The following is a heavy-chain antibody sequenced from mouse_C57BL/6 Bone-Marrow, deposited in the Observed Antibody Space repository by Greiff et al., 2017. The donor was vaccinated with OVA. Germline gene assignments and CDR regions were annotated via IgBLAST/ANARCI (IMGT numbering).Heavy chain of an antibody. V-gene: IGHV1-76*01. Sequence: QVQLQQSGAELVRPGASVKLSCKASGYTFTDYYINWVKQRPGQGLEWIARIYPGSGNTYYNEKFKGKATLTAEKSSSTAYMQLSSLTSEDSAVYFCARALWPRYFDVWGTGTTVTVSS. CDR2: IYPGSGNT. J-gene: IGHJ1*03. D-gene: IGHD1-1*02. CDR3: ARALWPRYFDV. CDR1: GYTFTDYY.